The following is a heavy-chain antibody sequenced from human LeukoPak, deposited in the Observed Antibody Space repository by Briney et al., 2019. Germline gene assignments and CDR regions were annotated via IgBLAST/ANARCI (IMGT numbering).Heavy chain of an antibody. D-gene: IGHD3-10*01. V-gene: IGHV1-8*03. Sequence: ASVKVSCKASGYTFTSYDINWVRQATGQGLEWMGWMNPNSGNTGYAQKFQGRVTITRNTSISTAYMELSSLRSDDTAVYYCARDLWFGELLSNYAFDIWGQRTMVIVSS. CDR2: MNPNSGNT. J-gene: IGHJ3*02. CDR1: GYTFTSYD. CDR3: ARDLWFGELLSNYAFDI.